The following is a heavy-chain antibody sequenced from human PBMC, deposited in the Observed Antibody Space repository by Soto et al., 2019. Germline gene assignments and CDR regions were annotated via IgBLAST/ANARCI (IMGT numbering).Heavy chain of an antibody. CDR3: AKQLTGEGGFLEN. Sequence: PGGSLRLSCAGSGFTFSNYAMTWVRQAPGKGLEWVSAITGSGVSTYYADSVKGRVTISRDNSKDTVYVEMNSLRAEDTAAYYCAKQLTGEGGFLENWGQGTQVTVSS. CDR1: GFTFSNYA. J-gene: IGHJ4*02. V-gene: IGHV3-23*01. CDR2: ITGSGVST. D-gene: IGHD7-27*01.